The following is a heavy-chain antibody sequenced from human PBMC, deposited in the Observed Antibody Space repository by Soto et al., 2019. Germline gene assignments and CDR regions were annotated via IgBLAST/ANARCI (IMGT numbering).Heavy chain of an antibody. V-gene: IGHV3-72*01. CDR2: TRNKANSYTT. Sequence: EVQLVESGGGLVQPGGSLRLSCAASGFTFSDHYMDWVRQAPGKGLEWVGRTRNKANSYTTEYAASVKGRFTISREDSENSLYLQMNSLNTAYKAVYYCASTGGSGSYLDYWGQGTLVTVSS. J-gene: IGHJ4*02. CDR3: ASTGGSGSYLDY. D-gene: IGHD1-26*01. CDR1: GFTFSDHY.